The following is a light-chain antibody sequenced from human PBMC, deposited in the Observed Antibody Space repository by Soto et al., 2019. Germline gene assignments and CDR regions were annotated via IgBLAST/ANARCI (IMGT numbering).Light chain of an antibody. CDR2: DAS. J-gene: IGKJ1*01. CDR3: QQRYNWPRT. Sequence: EIVLTQSPATLSLSPGERATLSCRASQSVSSYLAWCQQKPGQAPRLLIYDASNRATGIPARFSGSGSGTDFTLTISSLEPEDFAVYYCQQRYNWPRTFGQGTKVDIK. CDR1: QSVSSY. V-gene: IGKV3-11*01.